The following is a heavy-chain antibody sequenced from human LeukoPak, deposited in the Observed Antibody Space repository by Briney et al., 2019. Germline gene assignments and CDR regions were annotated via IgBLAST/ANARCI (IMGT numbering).Heavy chain of an antibody. CDR2: INHSGST. V-gene: IGHV4-34*01. D-gene: IGHD6-13*01. Sequence: PETLSLTCAVYGGSFSGYYWSWIRQPPGKGLEWIGEINHSGSTNYNPSLKSRVTISVDTSKNQFSLKLSSVTAADTAVYYCASRYPDIAAAGTRYFQHWGQGTLVTVSS. CDR3: ASRYPDIAAAGTRYFQH. CDR1: GGSFSGYY. J-gene: IGHJ1*01.